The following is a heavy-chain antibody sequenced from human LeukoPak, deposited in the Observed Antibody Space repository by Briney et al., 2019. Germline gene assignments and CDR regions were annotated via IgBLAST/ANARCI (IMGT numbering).Heavy chain of an antibody. CDR1: GGSISSYY. Sequence: PSETLSLTCTVSGGSISSYYWSWIRQPPGKGLEWIGYIYYSGSTNCNPSLKSRVTISVDTSKNQFSLKLSSVTAADTAVYYCARDNTIFGVVDYWGQGTLVTVSS. CDR2: IYYSGST. CDR3: ARDNTIFGVVDY. V-gene: IGHV4-59*01. D-gene: IGHD3-3*01. J-gene: IGHJ4*02.